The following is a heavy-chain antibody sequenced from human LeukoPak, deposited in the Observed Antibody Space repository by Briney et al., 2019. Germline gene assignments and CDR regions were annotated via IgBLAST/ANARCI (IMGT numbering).Heavy chain of an antibody. CDR3: ARGYCSGGSCYPYYYYYMDV. Sequence: SQTLSLTCAVSGDTVSSNSAAWHWIRQSPSRGLEWLGRTYYRYNSYNDYAVSVKSRITINPDTSKSQFSLQLNSVTPEDTAVYYCARGYCSGGSCYPYYYYYMDVWGKGTTVTVSS. V-gene: IGHV6-1*01. CDR2: TYYRYNSYN. D-gene: IGHD2-15*01. CDR1: GDTVSSNSAA. J-gene: IGHJ6*03.